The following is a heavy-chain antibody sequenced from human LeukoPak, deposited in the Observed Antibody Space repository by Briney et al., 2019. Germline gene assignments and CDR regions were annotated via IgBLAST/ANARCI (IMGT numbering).Heavy chain of an antibody. V-gene: IGHV3-30*01. CDR2: ISYDGSNK. J-gene: IGHJ3*02. CDR3: ARERWGDAFDI. Sequence: PGGSLRLSCAASGFTFSSYDMHWVRQAPDKGPEWVGVISYDGSNKDYADSVRGRFTISRDNSKSTLYLQMNSLRADDTAVYYCARERWGDAFDIWGQGTKVTVSS. D-gene: IGHD1-26*01. CDR1: GFTFSSYD.